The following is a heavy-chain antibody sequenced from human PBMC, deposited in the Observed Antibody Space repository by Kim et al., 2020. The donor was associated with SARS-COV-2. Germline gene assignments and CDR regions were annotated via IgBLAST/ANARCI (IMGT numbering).Heavy chain of an antibody. CDR3: ARAAVLTGYYNFGMDV. V-gene: IGHV3-53*04. D-gene: IGHD3-9*01. J-gene: IGHJ6*02. CDR1: GFTVSSNY. CDR2: IYSGGST. Sequence: GGSLRLSCAASGFTVSSNYMSWVRQAPGKGLEWVSVIYSGGSTYYADSVKGRFTISRHNSKNTLYLQMNSLRAEDTAVYYCARAAVLTGYYNFGMDVWGQGTTVTVSS.